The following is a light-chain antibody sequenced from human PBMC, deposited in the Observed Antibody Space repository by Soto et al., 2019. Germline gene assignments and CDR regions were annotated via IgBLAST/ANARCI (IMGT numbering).Light chain of an antibody. Sequence: DIQMTQSPFTLSASVGDRVTITCRASQTISSWLAWYQQIPGKAPKLLIYDASNLESGVPSRFSGSGSGTEFTLTISSLQPEDFAVYYCQQYNSPYTFGQGTKLEIK. V-gene: IGKV1-5*01. CDR2: DAS. CDR3: QQYNSPYT. J-gene: IGKJ2*01. CDR1: QTISSW.